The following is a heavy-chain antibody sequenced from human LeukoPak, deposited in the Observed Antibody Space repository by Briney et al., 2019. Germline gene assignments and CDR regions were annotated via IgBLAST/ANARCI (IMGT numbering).Heavy chain of an antibody. Sequence: GGSLRLSCAASGFTFSSYSMNWVRQAPGKGLEWVSYISSSSSTIYYADSVKGRFTISRDNAKNSLYLQMNSLRAEDTAVYYCARAEDGYNADPWGQGTLVTVSS. CDR3: ARAEDGYNADP. CDR1: GFTFSSYS. J-gene: IGHJ5*02. CDR2: ISSSSSTI. D-gene: IGHD5-24*01. V-gene: IGHV3-48*04.